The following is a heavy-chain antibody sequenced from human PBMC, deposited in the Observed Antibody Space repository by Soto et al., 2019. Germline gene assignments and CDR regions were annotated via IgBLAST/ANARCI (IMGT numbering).Heavy chain of an antibody. D-gene: IGHD4-17*01. J-gene: IGHJ4*02. CDR2: IYYSGST. CDR3: AANDYGDYEFAY. Sequence: SETLSLTCTVSGGSISSYYWSWIRQPPGKGLEWIGYIYYSGSTNYNPSLKSRVTISVDTSKNQFSLKLSSVTAADTAVYYCAANDYGDYEFAYWGQGTLVTVS. V-gene: IGHV4-59*01. CDR1: GGSISSYY.